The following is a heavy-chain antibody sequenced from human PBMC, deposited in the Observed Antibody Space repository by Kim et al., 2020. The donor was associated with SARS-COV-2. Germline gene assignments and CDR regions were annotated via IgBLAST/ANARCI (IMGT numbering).Heavy chain of an antibody. CDR2: ISYDGSKK. D-gene: IGHD2-2*02. Sequence: GGSLRLSCAASGFTFNNYGMHWVRQAPGKGLEWVAFISYDGSKKQYRDSLKGRFTISRDYSKNTLYLQINSLTAEDTAVYYCAKQGSVFEGNTFYG. CDR1: GFTFNNYG. CDR3: AKQGSVFEGNTFYG. V-gene: IGHV3-30*18. J-gene: IGHJ6*01.